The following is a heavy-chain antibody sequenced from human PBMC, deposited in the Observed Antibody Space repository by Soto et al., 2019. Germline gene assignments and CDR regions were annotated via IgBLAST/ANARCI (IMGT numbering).Heavy chain of an antibody. Sequence: QVQLVQSGAEVKKPGSSVKVSCKASGGTFSSYAISWVRQAPGQGLEWMGGIIPIFGTANYAQKFQGRVTITRDESTSTAYMELSSLRSEDTAVYYCARHGTIFGVVIKGPERYFQHWGQGTLVTVSS. CDR1: GGTFSSYA. D-gene: IGHD3-3*01. J-gene: IGHJ1*01. CDR2: IIPIFGTA. V-gene: IGHV1-69*05. CDR3: ARHGTIFGVVIKGPERYFQH.